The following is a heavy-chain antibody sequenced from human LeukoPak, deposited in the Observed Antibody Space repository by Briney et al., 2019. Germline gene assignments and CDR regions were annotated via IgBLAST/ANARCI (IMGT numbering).Heavy chain of an antibody. V-gene: IGHV3-66*01. CDR1: GFTLSSNY. D-gene: IGHD6-13*01. Sequence: PGGSLTLSCAASGFTLSSNYMRWVRQAPGNGLEWVSVIYSGGSTYYPDSVKGRFTISRDSSKNTLYLQMDSLRAEDTAVYYCAGAAAGTLAFDIWGQGTMVTVSS. CDR3: AGAAAGTLAFDI. CDR2: IYSGGST. J-gene: IGHJ3*02.